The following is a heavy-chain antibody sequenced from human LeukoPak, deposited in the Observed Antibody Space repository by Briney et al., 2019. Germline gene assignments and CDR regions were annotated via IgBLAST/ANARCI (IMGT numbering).Heavy chain of an antibody. CDR3: AARCTNGVCYKAYYMDV. D-gene: IGHD2-8*01. V-gene: IGHV1-2*02. Sequence: ASVEVSCKASGYTLTSYYLHWVRQAPGQGLEWLGWINLNGGGTLSAQKFQGRVTMTRDVSISTAYMELGGLRSDDTAVYYCAARCTNGVCYKAYYMDVWGKGTTVTVSS. CDR2: INLNGGGT. J-gene: IGHJ6*03. CDR1: GYTLTSYY.